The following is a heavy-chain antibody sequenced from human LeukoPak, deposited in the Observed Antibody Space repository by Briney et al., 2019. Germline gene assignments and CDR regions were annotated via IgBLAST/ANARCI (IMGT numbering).Heavy chain of an antibody. Sequence: SETLSLTCTVSGGSISSGGYYWSWIRQHPGKGLEWIGYIYYSGSTYYNPSLKSRVTISADTSKNQFSLKLSSVTAADTAVYYCARDSCSGGSCLFDYWGQGTLVTVSS. CDR2: IYYSGST. CDR1: GGSISSGGYY. V-gene: IGHV4-31*03. D-gene: IGHD2-15*01. J-gene: IGHJ4*02. CDR3: ARDSCSGGSCLFDY.